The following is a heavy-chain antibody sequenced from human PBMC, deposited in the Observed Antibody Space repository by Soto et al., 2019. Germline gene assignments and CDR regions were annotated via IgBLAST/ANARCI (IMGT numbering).Heavy chain of an antibody. D-gene: IGHD3-3*01. CDR3: AKERGRFLEWFFDY. J-gene: IGHJ4*02. Sequence: QVQLVESGGGVVQPGRSLRLSCAASGFTFSSNGMHWVRQAPGKGLEWVAVISYDGSNTYYADSVKGRFTISRDNSKNTLYLQMNSLRAEDTAVYYCAKERGRFLEWFFDYWGQRTLVTVSS. V-gene: IGHV3-30*18. CDR2: ISYDGSNT. CDR1: GFTFSSNG.